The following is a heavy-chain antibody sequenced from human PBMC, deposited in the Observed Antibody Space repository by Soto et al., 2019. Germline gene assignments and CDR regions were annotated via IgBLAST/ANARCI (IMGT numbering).Heavy chain of an antibody. V-gene: IGHV1-46*03. CDR3: ARVGHYDFWSGYRDY. CDR2: INPSGGST. D-gene: IGHD3-3*01. CDR1: GYTFTSYY. Sequence: QVQLVQSGAEVKKPGASVKVSCKASGYTFTSYYMHWVRQAPGQGLEWMGIINPSGGSTSYAQKFQGRVTMTRDTSTSTVYMELGSLRSEDTAVYYCARVGHYDFWSGYRDYWGQGTLVTVSS. J-gene: IGHJ4*02.